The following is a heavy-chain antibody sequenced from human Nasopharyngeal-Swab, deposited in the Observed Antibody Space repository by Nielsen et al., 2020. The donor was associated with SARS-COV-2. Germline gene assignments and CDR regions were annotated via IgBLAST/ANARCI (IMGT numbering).Heavy chain of an antibody. D-gene: IGHD6-13*01. CDR3: ARERGVAAAGTWFDP. Sequence: WIRQPTGKGLEWVSVIYSGGSTYYADSVKGRFTISRDNSKNTLYLQMNSLRAEDTAVYYCARERGVAAAGTWFDPWGQGTLVTVSS. J-gene: IGHJ5*02. V-gene: IGHV3-53*01. CDR2: IYSGGST.